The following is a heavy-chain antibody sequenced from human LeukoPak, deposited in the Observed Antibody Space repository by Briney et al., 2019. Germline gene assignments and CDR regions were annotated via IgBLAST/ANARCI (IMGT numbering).Heavy chain of an antibody. CDR1: GFTVSSNY. D-gene: IGHD6-13*01. CDR2: INSGGST. V-gene: IGHV3-66*01. J-gene: IGHJ5*02. CDR3: ARDKAAAGTAWFDP. Sequence: LPGGSLRLSCAASGFTVSSNYMSWVRQAPGKGLEWVSDINSGGSTYYADSVKGRFTISRDNTKNTLYLQMNSLRAEDTAVYYCARDKAAAGTAWFDPWGQGTLVTGSS.